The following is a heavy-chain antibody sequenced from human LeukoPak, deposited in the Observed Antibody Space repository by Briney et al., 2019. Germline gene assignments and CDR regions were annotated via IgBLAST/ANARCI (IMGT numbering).Heavy chain of an antibody. CDR1: GCTFSSYA. CDR3: ARAAVDHGLCIDY. Sequence: PGRALRLSCAASGCTFSSYAMHGVRQAPGKGREGVAVISYDGSKKYYADAVKGRFTISRDNSKNTLYLQMNSLRAEDTAVYYCARAAVDHGLCIDYWGQGTLVTVSS. J-gene: IGHJ4*02. CDR2: ISYDGSKK. V-gene: IGHV3-30*04. D-gene: IGHD6-19*01.